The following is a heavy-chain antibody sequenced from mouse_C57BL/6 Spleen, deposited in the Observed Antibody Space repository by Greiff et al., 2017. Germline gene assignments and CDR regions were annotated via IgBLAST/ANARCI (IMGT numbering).Heavy chain of an antibody. J-gene: IGHJ2*01. CDR1: GYTFTSYW. CDR3: ARGRGGGYLDY. Sequence: QVQLQQPGAELVRPGSSVTLSCKASGYTFTSYWMDWVQQRPGQGLEWIGNIYPSDSETHYNQKFTDKATLTVYKSSSTAYMQLSSLASEDSAVYYCARGRGGGYLDYWGQGTTLTVSS. CDR2: IYPSDSET. V-gene: IGHV1-61*01. D-gene: IGHD1-1*02.